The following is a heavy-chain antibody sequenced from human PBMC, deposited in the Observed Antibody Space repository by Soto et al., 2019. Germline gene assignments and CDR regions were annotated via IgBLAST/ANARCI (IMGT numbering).Heavy chain of an antibody. V-gene: IGHV3-30*18. CDR2: ISYDGSNK. CDR1: GFTFSSYG. J-gene: IGHJ4*02. D-gene: IGHD6-19*01. Sequence: QVQLVESGGGVVQPGRSLRLSCAASGFTFSSYGMHWVRQAPGKGLEWVAVISYDGSNKYYADSVKGRFTISRDNSKNTLYLQMNSLRADDTAVYYCAKYRGIAVAAPTPEDYRGQGTLVTVVS. CDR3: AKYRGIAVAAPTPEDY.